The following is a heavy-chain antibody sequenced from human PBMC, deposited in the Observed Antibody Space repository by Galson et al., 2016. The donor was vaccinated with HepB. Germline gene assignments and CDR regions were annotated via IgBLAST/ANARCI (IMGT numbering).Heavy chain of an antibody. J-gene: IGHJ4*02. V-gene: IGHV3-23*01. D-gene: IGHD3-9*01. CDR2: IGGSGGDT. CDR1: GFTFRSYT. CDR3: ARRYDTPGYYYIDF. Sequence: SLRLSCAAPGFTFRSYTMNWVRQAPGKGLEWVSAIGGSGGDTYYPDSVKGRFTISRDNSKNTLYLHINSLRAEDTAVYYCARRYDTPGYYYIDFWGQGTLVTVSS.